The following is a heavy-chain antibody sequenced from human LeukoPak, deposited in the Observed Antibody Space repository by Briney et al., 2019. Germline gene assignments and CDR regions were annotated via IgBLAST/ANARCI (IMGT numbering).Heavy chain of an antibody. Sequence: QTGGSLRHSCAASGFTVSSNYMSWVRQAPGKGLEWVSVIYSGGSTYYADSVKGRSTISRDNSKNTLYLQMNSLRAEDTAVYYCARGGPELDAFDIWGQGTMVTVSS. CDR2: IYSGGST. CDR1: GFTVSSNY. CDR3: ARGGPELDAFDI. J-gene: IGHJ3*02. D-gene: IGHD1-26*01. V-gene: IGHV3-53*01.